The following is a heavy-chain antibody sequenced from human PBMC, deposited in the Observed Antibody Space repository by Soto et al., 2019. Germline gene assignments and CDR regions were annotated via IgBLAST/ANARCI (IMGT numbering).Heavy chain of an antibody. V-gene: IGHV4-59*01. CDR2: ISYSGST. Sequence: SETLSLTCTVSGGSISSYYWNWIRQPPGKGLEWIGYISYSGSTNYNPSLKSRVTILVDTSKNRFSLKLSSVTAADTAVYYCARDSYYGDFFDYWGQGTLVTVSS. CDR3: ARDSYYGDFFDY. CDR1: GGSISSYY. J-gene: IGHJ4*02. D-gene: IGHD4-17*01.